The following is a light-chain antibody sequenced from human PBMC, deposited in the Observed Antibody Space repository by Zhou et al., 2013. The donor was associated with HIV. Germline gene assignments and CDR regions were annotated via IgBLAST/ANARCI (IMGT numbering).Light chain of an antibody. J-gene: IGKJ1*01. Sequence: DIQMTQSPSTLSASVGDRVTITCRASQRISSWLAWYQQKPGRAPKLLIYKASTLESGVPSRFSGSGSGTDFTLTISSLQPEDFATYYCQQANSFPQTFGQGTKVEIK. CDR3: QQANSFPQT. V-gene: IGKV1-5*03. CDR1: QRISSW. CDR2: KAS.